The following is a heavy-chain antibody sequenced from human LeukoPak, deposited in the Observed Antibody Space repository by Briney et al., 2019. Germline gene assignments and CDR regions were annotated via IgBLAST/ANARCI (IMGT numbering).Heavy chain of an antibody. CDR2: MNPKSGNT. D-gene: IGHD2-15*01. CDR3: ARDQDVVVVVAALRQREMGGFDP. J-gene: IGHJ5*02. V-gene: IGHV1-8*01. CDR1: GYTFADYD. Sequence: ASVKVSCKASGYTFADYDINWVRQATGQGPEWMGWMNPKSGNTGYAQKFQGRVTMTRNTSISTAYMELSSLRSDDTAVYYCARDQDVVVVVAALRQREMGGFDPWGQGTLVTVSS.